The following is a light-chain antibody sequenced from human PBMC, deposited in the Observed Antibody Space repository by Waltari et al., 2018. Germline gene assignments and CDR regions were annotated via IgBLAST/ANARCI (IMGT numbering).Light chain of an antibody. J-gene: IGKJ1*01. Sequence: DIQMTQSTSTLSASIGDRVTITCRASKSISSWLAWYQQKPGKAPKLLIYKASNLESGVPSRFSGSGSGTEFTLTISSLQPEDFATYYCQQCNTDWTFGQGTKVEIK. CDR3: QQCNTDWT. CDR2: KAS. V-gene: IGKV1-5*03. CDR1: KSISSW.